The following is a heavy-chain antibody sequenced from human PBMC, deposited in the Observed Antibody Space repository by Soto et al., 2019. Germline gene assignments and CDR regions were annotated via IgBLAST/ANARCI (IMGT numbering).Heavy chain of an antibody. Sequence: ASVKVSCKVSGYTLTELSMHWVRQAPGKGLEWMGGFDPEDGETIYAQKFQGRVTMTEDTSTDTAYMELSSLRSEDTAVYYCATVPYCSGGSCWDYWGQGTLVTVSS. CDR1: GYTLTELS. V-gene: IGHV1-24*01. CDR3: ATVPYCSGGSCWDY. J-gene: IGHJ4*02. D-gene: IGHD2-15*01. CDR2: FDPEDGET.